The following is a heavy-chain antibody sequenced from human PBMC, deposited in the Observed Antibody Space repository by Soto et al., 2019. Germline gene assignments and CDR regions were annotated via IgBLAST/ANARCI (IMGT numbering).Heavy chain of an antibody. Sequence: GASVKVSCKASGYTFNGYYIHLVRQAPGQRLEWMGWINPNSGGTNYAQKFQGWVTMTRDTSISTAYMELSRLRSDDTAVYYCARASRIADEVYYYYGMDVWGQGTTVTVSS. J-gene: IGHJ6*02. CDR1: GYTFNGYY. D-gene: IGHD6-13*01. CDR2: INPNSGGT. CDR3: ARASRIADEVYYYYGMDV. V-gene: IGHV1-2*04.